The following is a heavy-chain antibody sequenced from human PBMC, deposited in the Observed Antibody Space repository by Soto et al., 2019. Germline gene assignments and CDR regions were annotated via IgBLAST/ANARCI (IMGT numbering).Heavy chain of an antibody. D-gene: IGHD1-1*01. CDR3: ARGRYVDY. CDR1: GYACTTYG. V-gene: IGHV1-18*01. J-gene: IGHJ4*02. CDR2: ISAHNGNT. Sequence: QVPLVQSGAEVKKPGASVKVSCKGSGYACTTYGITWVRQAPGQGLEWMGWISAHNGNTNYAQKLQGIVTVTRDTSTSTAYMELRRLRSDDTAVYYCARGRYVDYWGQGALVTVSS.